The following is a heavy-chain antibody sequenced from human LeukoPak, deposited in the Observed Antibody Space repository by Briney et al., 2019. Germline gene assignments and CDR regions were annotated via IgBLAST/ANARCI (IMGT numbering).Heavy chain of an antibody. CDR2: IYTSGST. CDR1: GGSISSGSYY. Sequence: PSQTLSLTCTVSGGSISSGSYYWSWIRQPAGKGLEWIGRIYTSGSTNYNPSLKSRVTISVDTSKNQFSLKLSSVTAADTAVYYCARQAVADAFDIWGQRTMVTVSS. CDR3: ARQAVADAFDI. J-gene: IGHJ3*02. V-gene: IGHV4-61*02. D-gene: IGHD6-19*01.